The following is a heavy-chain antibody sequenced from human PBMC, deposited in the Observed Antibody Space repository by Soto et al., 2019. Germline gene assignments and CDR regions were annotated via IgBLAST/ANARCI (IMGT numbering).Heavy chain of an antibody. CDR2: INGGGTSI. CDR3: ARENYGDAFDF. D-gene: IGHD4-17*01. V-gene: IGHV3-48*03. J-gene: IGHJ4*02. CDR1: GFTVTNYD. Sequence: HPGGSLRLSCAASGFTVTNYDMNWVRQAPGKGLEWVSYINGGGTSIKYADSVKGRFTMSRDNARNSLYLQMNSLRDEDTAVYYCARENYGDAFDFWGQGTLVTVSS.